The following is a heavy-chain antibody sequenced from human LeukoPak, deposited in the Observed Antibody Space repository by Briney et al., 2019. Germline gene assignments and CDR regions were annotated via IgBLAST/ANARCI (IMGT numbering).Heavy chain of an antibody. CDR3: ARDGYGPHSGSSDWFDP. CDR1: GYSISSGYY. Sequence: SETLSLTCTVSGYSISSGYYWGWIRQPPGKGLEWIGSIYHSGSTYYNPSLKSRVTISVDTSKNQFSLKLSSVTAADTAVYYCARDGYGPHSGSSDWFDPWGQGTLVTVSS. V-gene: IGHV4-38-2*02. J-gene: IGHJ5*02. D-gene: IGHD1-26*01. CDR2: IYHSGST.